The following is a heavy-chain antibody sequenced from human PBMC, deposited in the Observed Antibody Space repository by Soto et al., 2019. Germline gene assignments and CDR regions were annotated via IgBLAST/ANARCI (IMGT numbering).Heavy chain of an antibody. CDR2: ISSHGDTT. J-gene: IGHJ3*02. CDR3: ARRVIGSSRAFDI. CDR1: GFLFSSYA. D-gene: IGHD3-10*01. Sequence: PGGSLRLSCEASGFLFSSYAMNWVRQAPGKGLEWVSSISSHGDTTYYAESVRGRFTISRDNSKNTLYLQMNSLRAEDTAVYYCARRVIGSSRAFDIWGQGTMVTVSS. V-gene: IGHV3-23*01.